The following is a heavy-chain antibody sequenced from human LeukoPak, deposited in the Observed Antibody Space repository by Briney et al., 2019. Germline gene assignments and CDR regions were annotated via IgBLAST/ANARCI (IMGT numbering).Heavy chain of an antibody. D-gene: IGHD5-12*01. CDR1: GYTFAGYY. Sequence: ASVKVSCKASGYTFAGYYMHWVRQAPGQGLEWMGWINPNSGGTNYAQKFQGRVTMTRDTSISTAYMELSRLRSEDTAVYYCARAGYSGYDAHWYFDLWGRGTLVTVSS. CDR2: INPNSGGT. J-gene: IGHJ2*01. V-gene: IGHV1-2*02. CDR3: ARAGYSGYDAHWYFDL.